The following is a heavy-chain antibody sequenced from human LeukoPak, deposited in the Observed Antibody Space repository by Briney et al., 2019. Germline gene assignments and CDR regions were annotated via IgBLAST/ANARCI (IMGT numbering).Heavy chain of an antibody. D-gene: IGHD6-6*01. CDR2: VSSSRGST. Sequence: GGTLRLSCAASGFTFRSYAMHWVRQPPGKGLEYVSAVSSSRGSTYYTNSVKRRFTISRDNSKNTLYLQMGSLIAEDMAVYYCSRDLFTSSSYCYYMDVWGKGTTVTVSS. V-gene: IGHV3-64*01. J-gene: IGHJ6*03. CDR3: SRDLFTSSSYCYYMDV. CDR1: GFTFRSYA.